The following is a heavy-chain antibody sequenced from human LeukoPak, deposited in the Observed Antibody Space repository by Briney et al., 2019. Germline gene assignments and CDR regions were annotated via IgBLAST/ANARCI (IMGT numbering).Heavy chain of an antibody. V-gene: IGHV4-34*01. CDR3: ARGLGVFLDV. CDR1: GGSFSGCY. CDR2: INHSGST. Sequence: SETLSLTCAVYGGSFSGCYWSWIRQPPGKGLEWIGEINHSGSTNYNPSLKSRVTISVDTSKNQFSLKLSSVTAADTAVYYCARGLGVFLDVWGQGTTVTVSS. J-gene: IGHJ6*02. D-gene: IGHD3-10*01.